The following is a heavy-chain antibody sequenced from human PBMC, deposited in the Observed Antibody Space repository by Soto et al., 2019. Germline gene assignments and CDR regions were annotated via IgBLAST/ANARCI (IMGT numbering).Heavy chain of an antibody. CDR1: GGTFSSYA. V-gene: IGHV1-69*12. CDR3: AGSGAKYYYYGMDV. J-gene: IGHJ6*02. D-gene: IGHD3-10*01. Sequence: QVQLVQSGAEVKKPGSSVKVSCKASGGTFSSYAISWVRQAPGQGLEWMGGIIPIFGTANYAQKFQGRVTITADESTSTAYMERSSLRSEDTAVYYCAGSGAKYYYYGMDVWGQGTTVTVSS. CDR2: IIPIFGTA.